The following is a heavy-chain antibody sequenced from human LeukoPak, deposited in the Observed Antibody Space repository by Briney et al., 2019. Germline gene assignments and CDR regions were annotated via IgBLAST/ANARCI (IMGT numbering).Heavy chain of an antibody. J-gene: IGHJ5*02. Sequence: SETLSLTCTVSGGSISSGDYYWSWIRQPPGKGLEWIGYIYYSGSTYYNPSLKSRVTISVDTSKNQFSLKLSSVTAADTAVYYCAREDTETDFSGWFDPWGQGTLVTVSS. CDR1: GGSISSGDYY. CDR2: IYYSGST. CDR3: AREDTETDFSGWFDP. D-gene: IGHD3/OR15-3a*01. V-gene: IGHV4-30-4*01.